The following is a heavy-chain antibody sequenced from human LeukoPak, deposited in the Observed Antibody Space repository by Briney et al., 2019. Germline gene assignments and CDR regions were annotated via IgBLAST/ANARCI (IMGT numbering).Heavy chain of an antibody. Sequence: ASVKVSCKASGGTFSSYAISWVRQAPGQGLEWMGIINPSGGSTSYAQKFQGRVTMTRDTSTSTVYMELSSLRSEDTAVYYCARDRVRYTHAFDIWGQGTMVTVSS. D-gene: IGHD5-24*01. V-gene: IGHV1-46*01. CDR1: GGTFSSYA. CDR2: INPSGGST. CDR3: ARDRVRYTHAFDI. J-gene: IGHJ3*02.